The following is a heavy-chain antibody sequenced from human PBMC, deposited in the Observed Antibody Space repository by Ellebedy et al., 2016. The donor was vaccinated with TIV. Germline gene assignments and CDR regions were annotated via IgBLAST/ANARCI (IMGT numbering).Heavy chain of an antibody. CDR1: GFMFSRYS. J-gene: IGHJ5*02. V-gene: IGHV3-48*01. CDR2: ISSGGTAI. Sequence: GGSLRLSCAASGFMFSRYSMNWVRQAPGKGLEWISYISSGGTAIYYTDSVRGRFTISRDKAKKSLYLQMNSLRAEDTAVYYCARDPAGGGDYGDNWFDAWGQGTLVTVSS. D-gene: IGHD4-17*01. CDR3: ARDPAGGGDYGDNWFDA.